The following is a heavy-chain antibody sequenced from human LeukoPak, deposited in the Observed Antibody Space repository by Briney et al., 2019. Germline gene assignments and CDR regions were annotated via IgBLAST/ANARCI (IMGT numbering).Heavy chain of an antibody. D-gene: IGHD6-13*01. CDR1: GRSISSGCYY. CDR2: IYYSGST. V-gene: IGHV4-31*03. Sequence: PSQTLSLTCTVSGRSISSGCYYWSWIRQHPGKGLEWIGYIYYSGSTYYNPSLKSRVTITVDTSKNQFSLKLSSVTAADTAVYYCARRIAAAGTFDYWGQGTLVTVSS. J-gene: IGHJ4*02. CDR3: ARRIAAAGTFDY.